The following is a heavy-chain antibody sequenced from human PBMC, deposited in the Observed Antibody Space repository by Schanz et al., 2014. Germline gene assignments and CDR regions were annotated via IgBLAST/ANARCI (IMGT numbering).Heavy chain of an antibody. J-gene: IGHJ4*02. Sequence: QVQLVESGGGVVQFGRSLRLSCVASGFTFSSYGMHWVRQAPGKGLEWVAVIWYDENNKYYADSVKGRFTMSRDNSKNTLYLQMTSLRAEDTAVYYCARANYRRKINFDYWGRGTLVTVAS. CDR1: GFTFSSYG. D-gene: IGHD3-10*01. CDR3: ARANYRRKINFDY. CDR2: IWYDENNK. V-gene: IGHV3-33*01.